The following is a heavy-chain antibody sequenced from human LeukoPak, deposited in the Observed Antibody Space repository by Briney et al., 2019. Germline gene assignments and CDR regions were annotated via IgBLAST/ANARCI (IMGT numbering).Heavy chain of an antibody. CDR3: ARGCSGGSCFGDFDY. J-gene: IGHJ4*02. Sequence: PGGSLRLSCVASGFIFNDYAMYWVRQLPGKGLEWVSLISGDGDSTYYEDSVKGRFSMSRDNRRNSVYLQMNSLRDEDTAVYYCARGCSGGSCFGDFDYWGQGTLGTVSS. CDR1: GFIFNDYA. D-gene: IGHD2-15*01. CDR2: ISGDGDST. V-gene: IGHV3-43*02.